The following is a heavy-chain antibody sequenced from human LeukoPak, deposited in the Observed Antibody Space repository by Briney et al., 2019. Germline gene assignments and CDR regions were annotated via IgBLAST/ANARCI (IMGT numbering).Heavy chain of an antibody. V-gene: IGHV4-59*11. D-gene: IGHD5-24*01. J-gene: IGHJ4*02. CDR3: IRDRRDGYNYVDV. CDR1: GGSITSHY. Sequence: PSETLSLTCTVSGGSITSHYWSWIRQPPGKGLEWIGYISYSGSTNYNPSLTSRVTISIDTSKNQFSLKLSSVTAADTAVYYCIRDRRDGYNYVDVWGQGTLVTVSS. CDR2: ISYSGST.